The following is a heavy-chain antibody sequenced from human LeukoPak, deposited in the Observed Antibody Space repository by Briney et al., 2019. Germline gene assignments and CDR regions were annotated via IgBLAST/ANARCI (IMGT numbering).Heavy chain of an antibody. CDR3: AANYYDSSGFPPSFDY. CDR2: ISYDGSNK. CDR1: GFTFSSYA. J-gene: IGHJ4*02. D-gene: IGHD3-22*01. Sequence: GGSLRLSCAASGFTFSSYAMHWVRQAPGKGLEWVAVISYDGSNKYYADSVKGRFTISRDNSKNTLYLQMNSLRAEDTAVYYCAANYYDSSGFPPSFDYWGQGTLVTVSS. V-gene: IGHV3-30-3*01.